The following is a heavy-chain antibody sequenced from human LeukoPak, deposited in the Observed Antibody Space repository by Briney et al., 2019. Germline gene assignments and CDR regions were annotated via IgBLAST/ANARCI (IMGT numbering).Heavy chain of an antibody. CDR1: GFTFSSYG. Sequence: PGGSLRLSCAASGFTFSSYGMHWVRQAPGKGLEWVAFIRYDGSNKYYADSVKGRFTISRDNSKNTLYLQMNSLRAEDTAVYYCAKDRSDIVVVITSDEALLDYWGQGTLVTVSS. CDR3: AKDRSDIVVVITSDEALLDY. V-gene: IGHV3-30*02. CDR2: IRYDGSNK. D-gene: IGHD3-22*01. J-gene: IGHJ4*02.